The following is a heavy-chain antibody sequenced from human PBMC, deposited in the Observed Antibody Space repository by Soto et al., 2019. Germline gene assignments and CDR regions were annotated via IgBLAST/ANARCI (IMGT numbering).Heavy chain of an antibody. V-gene: IGHV3-21*01. D-gene: IGHD3-10*01. CDR1: GITFSLYS. CDR2: ISSSSSHI. Sequence: PGGSLRLSCAASGITFSLYSMNWVRQAPGKGLEWVSSISSSSSHIYYADSVKGRFTISRDNAKNSLYLQMNSLRAEDTAVYYCARNPPLRTDTLPGVIRAFDMWGQGTMVTVSS. CDR3: ARNPPLRTDTLPGVIRAFDM. J-gene: IGHJ3*02.